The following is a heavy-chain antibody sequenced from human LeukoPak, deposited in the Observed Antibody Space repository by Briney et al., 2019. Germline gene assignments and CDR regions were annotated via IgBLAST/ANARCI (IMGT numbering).Heavy chain of an antibody. V-gene: IGHV3-73*01. CDR3: VKTYCSITRCSPGFDS. CDR2: IRSKANSYAT. Sequence: GGSLRLSCAASGFTFSGSAMHWVRQASGKGLEWVGRIRSKANSYATAYAASVKGRFTISRDDSKNTAYLQMNSLKTEDTAVYYCVKTYCSITRCSPGFDSWGQGTLVTVSS. J-gene: IGHJ4*02. CDR1: GFTFSGSA. D-gene: IGHD3-10*01.